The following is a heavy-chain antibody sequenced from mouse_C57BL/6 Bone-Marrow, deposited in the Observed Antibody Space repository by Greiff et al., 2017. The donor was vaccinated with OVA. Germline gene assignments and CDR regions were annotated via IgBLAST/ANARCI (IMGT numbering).Heavy chain of an antibody. Sequence: VQLQQSGAELVRPGASVKLSCTASGFNIKDDYMHWVKQRPEQGLEWIGWIDPENGDTEYASKFQGKATITADTSSNTAYLQLSSLTSEDTAVYYCTVTTGFDYWGQGTTRTVSS. CDR1: GFNIKDDY. D-gene: IGHD1-1*01. V-gene: IGHV14-4*01. J-gene: IGHJ2*01. CDR3: TVTTGFDY. CDR2: IDPENGDT.